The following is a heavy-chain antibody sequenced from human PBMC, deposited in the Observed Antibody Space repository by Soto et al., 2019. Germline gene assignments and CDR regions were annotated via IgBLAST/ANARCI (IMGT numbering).Heavy chain of an antibody. CDR2: IYYSGSN. J-gene: IGHJ2*01. V-gene: IGHV4-59*01. D-gene: IGHD5-18*01. Sequence: QVQLQESGPGLVKPSETLSLTCTVSGGSISSYYWSWIRQPPGKGLEWIGYIYYSGSNNYNPSLKSRVTISVDTSKNQFSLKLSSVTAADTAVYYCARGTAMTDWYFDLWGRGTLVTVSS. CDR3: ARGTAMTDWYFDL. CDR1: GGSISSYY.